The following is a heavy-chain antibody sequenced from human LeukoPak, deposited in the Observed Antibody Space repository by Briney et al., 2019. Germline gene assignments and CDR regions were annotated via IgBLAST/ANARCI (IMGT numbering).Heavy chain of an antibody. V-gene: IGHV3-53*01. CDR3: AKDPTNYYDSSGYYHDAFDI. CDR1: GFTVSSNY. CDR2: IYSGGST. D-gene: IGHD3-22*01. J-gene: IGHJ3*02. Sequence: GGSLRLSCAASGFTVSSNYMSWVRQAPGKGLEWVSVIYSGGSTYYADSVKGRFTISRDNVKNSLYLQMNSLRAEDTAVYYCAKDPTNYYDSSGYYHDAFDIWGQGTMVTVSS.